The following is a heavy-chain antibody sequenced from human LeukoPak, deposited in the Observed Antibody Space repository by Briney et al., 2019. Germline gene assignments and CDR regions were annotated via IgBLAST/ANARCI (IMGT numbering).Heavy chain of an antibody. J-gene: IGHJ4*02. CDR3: ARFRDTRFFDY. D-gene: IGHD2-2*02. CDR1: GFTFSSYS. Sequence: GGSLRLSCAASGFTFSSYSMNWVRQAPGKGLEWVSYISSSSSTIYYADSVKGRFTISRDNAKNSLYLQMNGLRAEDTAVYYCARFRDTRFFDYWGQRTLVTVSS. CDR2: ISSSSSTI. V-gene: IGHV3-48*01.